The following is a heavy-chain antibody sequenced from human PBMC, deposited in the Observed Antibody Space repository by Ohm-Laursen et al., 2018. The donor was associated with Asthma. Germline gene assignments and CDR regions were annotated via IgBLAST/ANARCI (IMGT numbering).Heavy chain of an antibody. J-gene: IGHJ4*02. D-gene: IGHD3-16*02. CDR3: AREVGDYVWGSYRYRGSDY. CDR2: IYYSGST. Sequence: SDTLSLTCPVSGGSISSYYWSWIRQPPGKGLEWIGYIYYSGSTNYNPSPKSRVTISVDTSKNQFSLKLSSVTAADTAVYYCAREVGDYVWGSYRYRGSDYWGQGTLVTVSS. CDR1: GGSISSYY. V-gene: IGHV4-59*01.